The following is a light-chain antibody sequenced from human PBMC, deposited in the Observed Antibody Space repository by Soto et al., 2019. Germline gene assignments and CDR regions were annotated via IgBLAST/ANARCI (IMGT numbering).Light chain of an antibody. CDR2: KAT. Sequence: DIQMTQSPSTLSASVGDRVTITCRASQSITTWLAWYQQKPGKAPKLLIYKATNLQSGVPSRFSGSGSGTEFCLTISSLQPDDFATYYCQRYKDYPHTFGQGTKLEIK. V-gene: IGKV1-5*03. J-gene: IGKJ2*01. CDR3: QRYKDYPHT. CDR1: QSITTW.